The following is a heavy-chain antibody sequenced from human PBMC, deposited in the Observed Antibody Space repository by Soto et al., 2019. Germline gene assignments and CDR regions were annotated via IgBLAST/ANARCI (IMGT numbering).Heavy chain of an antibody. CDR1: GFSLSTSGVG. J-gene: IGHJ3*02. V-gene: IGHV2-5*02. CDR2: IYWDDDK. Sequence: SGPTLVNPTQTLTLTCTFSGFSLSTSGVGVGWIRQPPGKALEWLALIYWDDDKRYSPSLKSRLTITKDTSKNQVVLTMTNMDPVDTATYYCAHIEGEIAAAGDDAFDIWGQGTMVTVSS. CDR3: AHIEGEIAAAGDDAFDI. D-gene: IGHD6-13*01.